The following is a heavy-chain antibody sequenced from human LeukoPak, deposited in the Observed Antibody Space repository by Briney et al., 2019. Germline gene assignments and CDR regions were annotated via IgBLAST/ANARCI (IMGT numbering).Heavy chain of an antibody. CDR1: GGSISSSSYC. CDR3: ARLTGGYDYVWGSYVSDAFDI. Sequence: SETLSLTCTVSGGSISSSSYCWGWIRQPPGKGLEWVGSIYYSGSTYYNPSLKSRVTISVDTSKNQFSLKLSSVTAADTAVYYCARLTGGYDYVWGSYVSDAFDIWGQGTMVTVSS. D-gene: IGHD3-16*01. V-gene: IGHV4-39*01. J-gene: IGHJ3*02. CDR2: IYYSGST.